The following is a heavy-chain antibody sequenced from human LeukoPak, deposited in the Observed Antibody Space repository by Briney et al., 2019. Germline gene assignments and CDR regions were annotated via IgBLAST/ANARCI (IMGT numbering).Heavy chain of an antibody. D-gene: IGHD3-16*02. V-gene: IGHV3-23*01. CDR3: AKDLMITFGGVIVMPLFDY. CDR2: ISGSGGST. Sequence: PGGSLRLFCAASGFTFSSYAMSWVRQAPGKGLEWVSAISGSGGSTYYADSVKGRFTISRDNSKNTLYLQMNSLRAEDTAVYYCAKDLMITFGGVIVMPLFDYWGQGTLVTVSS. J-gene: IGHJ4*02. CDR1: GFTFSSYA.